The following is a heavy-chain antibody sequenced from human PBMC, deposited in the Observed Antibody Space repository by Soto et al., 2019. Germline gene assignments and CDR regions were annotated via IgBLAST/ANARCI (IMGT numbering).Heavy chain of an antibody. V-gene: IGHV3-21*01. J-gene: IGHJ5*02. D-gene: IGHD6-6*01. CDR1: GFTFSSYS. CDR2: ISSSSSYI. Sequence: GGSLRLSCAASGFTFSSYSMNWVRQAPGKGLEWVSSISSSSSYIYYADSVKGRFTISRDNAKNSLYLQMNSLRAEDTAVYYCVVQLVGYNWFDPWGQGTLVTVSS. CDR3: VVQLVGYNWFDP.